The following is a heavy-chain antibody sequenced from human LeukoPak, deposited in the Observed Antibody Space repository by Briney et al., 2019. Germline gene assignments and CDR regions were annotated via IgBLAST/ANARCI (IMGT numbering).Heavy chain of an antibody. CDR3: ARVRYNYGDSDY. CDR1: GYSISSGYY. CDR2: IYHNGNT. V-gene: IGHV4-38-2*01. Sequence: SETLSLTCAVSGYSISSGYYWGWIRRPPGKGLEWIGTIYHNGNTYYNPSLKSRVTISVDTSKNQFSLKLSSVTAADTAVYNCARVRYNYGDSDYWGQGTLVTVSS. J-gene: IGHJ4*02. D-gene: IGHD5-18*01.